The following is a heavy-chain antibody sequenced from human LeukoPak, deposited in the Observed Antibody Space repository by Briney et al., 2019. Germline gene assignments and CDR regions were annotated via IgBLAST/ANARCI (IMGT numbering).Heavy chain of an antibody. V-gene: IGHV4-34*01. CDR1: GGSFSGYY. J-gene: IGHJ4*02. CDR3: ARHVGLYYFDY. Sequence: PSETLSLTCAVYGGSFSGYYWSWIRQPPGKGLEWIGEINHSGSTNYNPSLKSRVTISVDTSKNQFSLKLSPVTAADTAVYYCARHVGLYYFDYWGQGTLVTVSS. D-gene: IGHD3-10*01. CDR2: INHSGST.